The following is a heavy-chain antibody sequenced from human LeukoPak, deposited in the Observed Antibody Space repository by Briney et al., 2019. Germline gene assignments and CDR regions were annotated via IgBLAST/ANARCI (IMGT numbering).Heavy chain of an antibody. D-gene: IGHD5-12*01. CDR3: ARDSSRGYVYGSRFDY. CDR2: ISGSGGSA. Sequence: GGSLRVSCAASGFTFSSYAMSWVRQAPGKGLEWVSAISGSGGSAYYADPVKGRFTISRDNSKNTLNLQVNSLRAEDTAVYYCARDSSRGYVYGSRFDYWGQGTLVTVSS. CDR1: GFTFSSYA. V-gene: IGHV3-23*01. J-gene: IGHJ4*02.